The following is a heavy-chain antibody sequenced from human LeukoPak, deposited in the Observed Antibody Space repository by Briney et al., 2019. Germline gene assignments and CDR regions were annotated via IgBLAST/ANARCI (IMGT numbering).Heavy chain of an antibody. CDR3: ARDPGYCSGGSCSYYYYYMDV. CDR1: GGTFSSYA. V-gene: IGHV1-69*05. CDR2: IIPILGTA. Sequence: ASVKVSCKASGGTFSSYAISWVRQAPGQGLEWMGGIIPILGTANYAQKFQGRVTITTDESTSTAYMELSSLRSEDTAVYYCARDPGYCSGGSCSYYYYYMDVWGKGTTVTVSS. J-gene: IGHJ6*03. D-gene: IGHD2-15*01.